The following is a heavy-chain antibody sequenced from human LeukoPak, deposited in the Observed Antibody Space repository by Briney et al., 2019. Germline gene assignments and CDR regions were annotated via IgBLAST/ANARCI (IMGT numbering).Heavy chain of an antibody. D-gene: IGHD3-10*01. CDR2: INSDGSTT. CDR1: GFTFSSYW. V-gene: IGHV3-74*01. J-gene: IGHJ4*02. Sequence: GGSLRLSCAASGFTFSSYWMHWVRQAPGKGLVWVSRINSDGSTTNYADSVKGRFTISRDNAKNTLYLQMNSLRAEDTAVYYCARLLLWFGEQVDYWGQGTLVTVSS. CDR3: ARLLLWFGEQVDY.